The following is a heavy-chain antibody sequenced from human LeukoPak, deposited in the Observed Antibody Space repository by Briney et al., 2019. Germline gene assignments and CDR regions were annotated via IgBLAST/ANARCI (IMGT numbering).Heavy chain of an antibody. CDR1: GYSFTSYW. CDR3: ARHADLWFGELLWGFDP. CDR2: IDPSDSYT. D-gene: IGHD3-10*01. Sequence: GESLKISCKGSGYSFTSYWISWVRQMPGKGLEWMGRIDPSDSYTNYSPSFQGHVTISADKSISTAYLQWSSLKASDTAMYYCARHADLWFGELLWGFDPWGQGTLVTVSS. V-gene: IGHV5-10-1*01. J-gene: IGHJ5*02.